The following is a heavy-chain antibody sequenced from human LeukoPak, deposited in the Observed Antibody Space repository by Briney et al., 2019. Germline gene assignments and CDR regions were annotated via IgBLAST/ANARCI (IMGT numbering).Heavy chain of an antibody. CDR2: ISGSGGST. V-gene: IGHV3-23*01. J-gene: IGHJ3*02. CDR1: GFTFSSYA. CDR3: AKARSAYDSSGHDAFGI. Sequence: PGGSLRLSCAASGFTFSSYAMSWVRQAPGKGLEWVSAISGSGGSTYYADSVKGRFTISRDNSKNTLYLQMNSLRAEDTAVYYCAKARSAYDSSGHDAFGIWGQGTMVTVSS. D-gene: IGHD3-22*01.